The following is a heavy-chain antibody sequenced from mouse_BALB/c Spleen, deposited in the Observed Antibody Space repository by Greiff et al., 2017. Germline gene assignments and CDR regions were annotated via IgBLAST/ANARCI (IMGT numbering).Heavy chain of an antibody. Sequence: EVHLVESGGGLVKPGGSLKLSCAASGFAFSSYDMSWVRQTPEKRLEWVAYISSGGGSTYYPDTVKGRFTISRDNAKNTLYLQMSSLKSEDTAMYYCARHLLWGQGTLVTVSA. CDR2: ISSGGGST. CDR1: GFAFSSYD. J-gene: IGHJ3*01. V-gene: IGHV5-12-1*01. D-gene: IGHD2-10*01. CDR3: ARHLL.